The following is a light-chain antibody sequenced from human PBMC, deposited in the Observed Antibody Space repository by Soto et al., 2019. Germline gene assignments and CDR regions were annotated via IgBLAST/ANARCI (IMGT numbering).Light chain of an antibody. CDR1: QSVSSSY. Sequence: EIVLTQSPGTLSLSPGERATLSCRGSQSVSSSYLAWYQHKPGQAPRLLIYGASSRATGIPDRFSGSGSGTDFTLTISRLEPEDFAVYYCQQYGSSSWTFGQGTKVDVK. J-gene: IGKJ1*01. CDR2: GAS. V-gene: IGKV3-20*01. CDR3: QQYGSSSWT.